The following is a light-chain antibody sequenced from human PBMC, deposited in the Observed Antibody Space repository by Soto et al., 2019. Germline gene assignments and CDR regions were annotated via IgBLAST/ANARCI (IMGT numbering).Light chain of an antibody. J-gene: IGLJ3*02. V-gene: IGLV2-11*01. Sequence: QSALTQPRSVSGSPGQSVTISCTGTSSDVGASNYVSWYQQHPGKAPKLMIYDVDKRPSGVPDRFSGSKSGNTASLTISGLQAEDEADYYCCSYAGTYAFGVFGGGTKVTVL. CDR3: CSYAGTYAFGV. CDR1: SSDVGASNY. CDR2: DVD.